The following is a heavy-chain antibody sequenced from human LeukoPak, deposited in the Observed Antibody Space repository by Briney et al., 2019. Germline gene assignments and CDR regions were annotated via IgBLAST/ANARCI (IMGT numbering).Heavy chain of an antibody. D-gene: IGHD6-19*01. CDR2: INPNSGGT. CDR1: GYTFTGYY. J-gene: IGHJ4*02. CDR3: ARDTDSAGRSLNY. V-gene: IGHV1-2*02. Sequence: GAPVKVSCKASGYTFTGYYMHWVRQAPGQGLEWMGWINPNSGGTNYAQKFQGRVTMTRDTSISTAYMELSRLRSDDTAVYYCARDTDSAGRSLNYWGQGTLVTVSS.